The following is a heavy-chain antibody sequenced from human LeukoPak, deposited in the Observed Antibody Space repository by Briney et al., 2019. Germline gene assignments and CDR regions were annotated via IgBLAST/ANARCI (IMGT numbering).Heavy chain of an antibody. CDR2: IDSDGRTT. CDR3: ARNIGWYFDL. D-gene: IGHD2/OR15-2a*01. Sequence: GGSLRLSCAASGFTFGRYWMHWVRQAPGEGLVWFSRIDSDGRTTNYADSVKGRFTTSRDDAQNTLYLQMNSLRAEDTAVYYCARNIGWYFDLWGRGTMVTVSS. J-gene: IGHJ2*01. V-gene: IGHV3-74*01. CDR1: GFTFGRYW.